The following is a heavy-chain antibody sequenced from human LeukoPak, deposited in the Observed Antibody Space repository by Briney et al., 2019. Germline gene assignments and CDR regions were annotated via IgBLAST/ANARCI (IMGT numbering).Heavy chain of an antibody. J-gene: IGHJ3*02. CDR3: ARGHDYVWGSYRDAFDI. CDR1: GGSISSYY. CDR2: IYTSGST. V-gene: IGHV4-4*07. Sequence: PSETLSLTCTVSGGSISSYYWSWIRQPAGKGLEWIGRIYTSGSTNYNPSLKSRVTISVDTSKNQFSLKLSSVTAADTAVYYCARGHDYVWGSYRDAFDIWGQGTMVTVSS. D-gene: IGHD3-16*01.